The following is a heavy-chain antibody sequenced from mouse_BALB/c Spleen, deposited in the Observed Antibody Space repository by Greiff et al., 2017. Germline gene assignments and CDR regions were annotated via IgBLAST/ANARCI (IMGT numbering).Heavy chain of an antibody. D-gene: IGHD1-1*01. V-gene: IGHV5-9-4*01. J-gene: IGHJ1*01. Sequence: EVQVVESGGGLVKPGGSLKLSCAASGFTFSSYAMSWVRQSPEKRLEWVAEISSGGSYTYYPDTVTGRFTISRDNAKNTLYLEMSSLRSEDTAMYYCARFYGSSYWYFDVWGAGTTVTVSS. CDR3: ARFYGSSYWYFDV. CDR2: ISSGGSYT. CDR1: GFTFSSYA.